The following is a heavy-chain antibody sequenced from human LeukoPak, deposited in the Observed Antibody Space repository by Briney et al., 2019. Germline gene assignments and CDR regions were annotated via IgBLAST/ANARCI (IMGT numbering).Heavy chain of an antibody. CDR1: GFTFSSYA. V-gene: IGHV3-30-3*01. CDR3: AREAYSRSLGAFDY. J-gene: IGHJ4*02. Sequence: GGSLRLSCAASGFTFSSYAMHWVRQAPGKGLEWVAVISYDGSNKYYADSVKGRFTISRDNSKNTLYLQMNSLRAEDTAVYYCAREAYSRSLGAFDYWGQGTLVTVSS. CDR2: ISYDGSNK. D-gene: IGHD6-6*01.